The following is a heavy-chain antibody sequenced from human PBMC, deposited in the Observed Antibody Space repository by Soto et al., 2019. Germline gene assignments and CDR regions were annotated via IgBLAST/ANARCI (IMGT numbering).Heavy chain of an antibody. CDR1: GGTFSNYG. D-gene: IGHD3-22*01. Sequence: GASVKVSCKASGGTFSNYGISWVRQAPGQGLEWMGGIIPILGSTKSAQRFQGRVTFTADESTSTAYMELSSLTSEDTALYYCARDRYYDTSGYFYESGYWGQGTLVTVSS. V-gene: IGHV1-69*13. CDR3: ARDRYYDTSGYFYESGY. CDR2: IIPILGST. J-gene: IGHJ4*02.